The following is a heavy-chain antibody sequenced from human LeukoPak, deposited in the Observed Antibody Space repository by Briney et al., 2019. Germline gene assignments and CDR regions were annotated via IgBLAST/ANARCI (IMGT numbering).Heavy chain of an antibody. J-gene: IGHJ3*02. CDR1: GGSISSYY. Sequence: SETLSLTCTVSGGSISSYYWSWIRQPPGKGLEWIGYIYYSGSTNYNPSLKSRVTISVDTSKNQFSLKLSSVTAADTAVYYCAREQEVPAAAWRDAFEIWGQGTMVTVSS. V-gene: IGHV4-59*01. CDR2: IYYSGST. CDR3: AREQEVPAAAWRDAFEI. D-gene: IGHD2-2*01.